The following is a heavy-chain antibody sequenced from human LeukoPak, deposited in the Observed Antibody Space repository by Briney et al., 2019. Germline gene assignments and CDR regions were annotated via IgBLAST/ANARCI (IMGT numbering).Heavy chain of an antibody. CDR2: ITGSGGST. D-gene: IGHD6-13*01. J-gene: IGHJ4*02. CDR3: AKELGRAADGTSY. CDR1: GFTFSNYA. Sequence: GGSLRLSCAASGFTFSNYALSWVRQAPGKGLEWVSSITGSGGSTDCADSVKSRFTISRDNSKNTLYLQMNILRAEDTAVYYCAKELGRAADGTSYWGQGTLVTVSS. V-gene: IGHV3-23*01.